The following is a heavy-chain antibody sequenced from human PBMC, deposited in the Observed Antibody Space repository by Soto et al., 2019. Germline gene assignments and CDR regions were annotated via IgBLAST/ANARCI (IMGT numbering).Heavy chain of an antibody. V-gene: IGHV4-4*07. Sequence: PSETLSLTCFVSVDSISSYYWSWIRQTAGKGLEWIGRIYPSGSANYNPSFKSRVTMSVDTSKNQFSLKLSSVTAADTAVYYCARDRGRYCPTSSCPKGFYYGVDVSGKVTMVTASS. CDR2: IYPSGSA. J-gene: IGHJ6*04. D-gene: IGHD2-8*01. CDR3: ARDRGRYCPTSSCPKGFYYGVDV. CDR1: VDSISSYY.